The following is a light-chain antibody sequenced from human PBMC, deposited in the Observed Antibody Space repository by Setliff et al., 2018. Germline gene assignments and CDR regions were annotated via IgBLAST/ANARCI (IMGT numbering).Light chain of an antibody. Sequence: QSALTQPPSASGSPGQSVTISCTGTSRDVGGYNFVSWYQQHPGKAPKLIISVVTERPSGVPDRFSGSKSGNTASLTDSGLQAEDEADYYCSSYAGSDNYVFGTGTKVTVL. J-gene: IGLJ1*01. CDR1: SRDVGGYNF. V-gene: IGLV2-8*01. CDR3: SSYAGSDNYV. CDR2: VVT.